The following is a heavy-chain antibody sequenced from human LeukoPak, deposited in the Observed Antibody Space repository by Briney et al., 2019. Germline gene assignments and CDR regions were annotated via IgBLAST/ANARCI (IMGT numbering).Heavy chain of an antibody. CDR2: ISRSATTI. Sequence: GGSLRLSCAASGFTFSSYEMNWVRQAPGEGLEWVSSISRSATTIYYADSVKGRFTISRDNAKNSLYLQMNSLRAEDTAVYYCARCSPGDSSNFYAVLQYWGQGTQVTVST. D-gene: IGHD3-22*01. CDR1: GFTFSSYE. CDR3: ARCSPGDSSNFYAVLQY. J-gene: IGHJ4*02. V-gene: IGHV3-48*03.